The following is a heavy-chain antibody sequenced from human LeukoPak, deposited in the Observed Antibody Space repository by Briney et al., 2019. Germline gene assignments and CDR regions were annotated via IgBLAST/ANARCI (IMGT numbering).Heavy chain of an antibody. CDR3: ARRSYSSGWSYYFDY. J-gene: IGHJ4*02. CDR1: GGSFRGYY. D-gene: IGHD6-19*01. CDR2: INHSGST. V-gene: IGHV4-34*01. Sequence: PSETLSLTCAVYGGSFRGYYWSWIRQPPGKGLEWIGEINHSGSTYYNPSLKSRVTISVDTSKNQFSLKLSSVTAADTAVYYCARRSYSSGWSYYFDYWGQGTLVTVSS.